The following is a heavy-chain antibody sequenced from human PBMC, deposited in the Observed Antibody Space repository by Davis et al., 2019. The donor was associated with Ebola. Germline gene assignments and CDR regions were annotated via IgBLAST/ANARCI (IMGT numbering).Heavy chain of an antibody. D-gene: IGHD4-23*01. J-gene: IGHJ4*02. CDR3: ARGYGGKSFY. V-gene: IGHV4-59*01. CDR1: GGSISSYY. Sequence: SETLSLTCTVSGGSISSYYWSWIRQPPGKGLEWIGYIYYSGSTYYNPSLKSRVTISVDTSKNQFSLKLSSVTAADTAVYYCARGYGGKSFYWGQGTLVTVSS. CDR2: IYYSGST.